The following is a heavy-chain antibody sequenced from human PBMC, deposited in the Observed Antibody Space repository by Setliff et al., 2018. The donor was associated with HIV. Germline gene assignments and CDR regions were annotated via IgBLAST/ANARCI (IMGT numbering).Heavy chain of an antibody. CDR1: GYSISNGYY. Sequence: SETLSLTCALSGYSISNGYYWGWIRQPSGKGLEWIGSIYHSGSTFYNTALRSRVTISVDTSQDQFSLRLTAVTAADTAVYYCAARNSGNPTRHFDYWGQGTLVTVSS. CDR2: IYHSGST. CDR3: AARNSGNPTRHFDY. V-gene: IGHV4-38-2*01. D-gene: IGHD3-10*01. J-gene: IGHJ4*02.